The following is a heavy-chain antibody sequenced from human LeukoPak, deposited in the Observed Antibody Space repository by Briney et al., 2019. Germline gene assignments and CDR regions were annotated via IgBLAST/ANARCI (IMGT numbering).Heavy chain of an antibody. CDR1: GFSFSDHY. V-gene: IGHV3-11*01. D-gene: IGHD2-2*01. Sequence: GGSLRLSYAASGFSFSDHYMSWIRQAPGKGLEWVSYMSSSDNPIYYADSVKGRFTISRDNAKNSLYLQMNNLRAEDTAVYYCARDRVGSSTSCYDYWGQGTLVTVSS. CDR3: ARDRVGSSTSCYDY. J-gene: IGHJ4*02. CDR2: MSSSDNPI.